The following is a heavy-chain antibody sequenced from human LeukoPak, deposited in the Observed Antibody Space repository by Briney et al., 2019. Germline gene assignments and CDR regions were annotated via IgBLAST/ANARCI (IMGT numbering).Heavy chain of an antibody. J-gene: IGHJ4*02. D-gene: IGHD2-2*01. CDR3: ARDYCSSTSCLFDY. CDR2: INPNSGDT. V-gene: IGHV1-2*06. CDR1: GYTFTSYY. Sequence: GASVKVSCKASGYTFTSYYMHWVRQAPGQGLEWMGRINPNSGDTNYAQNFQGRVTMTRDTSINTAYMELSRPRSDDTAVYYCARDYCSSTSCLFDYWGQGTLVTVSS.